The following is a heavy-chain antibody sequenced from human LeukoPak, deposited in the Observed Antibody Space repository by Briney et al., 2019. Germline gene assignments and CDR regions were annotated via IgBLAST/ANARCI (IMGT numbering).Heavy chain of an antibody. D-gene: IGHD6-13*01. CDR1: GFTFSSYG. CDR3: AKDWGSSWSGESIALDF. J-gene: IGHJ4*02. CDR2: ISYDGSNN. V-gene: IGHV3-30*18. Sequence: PGGSLRLSCAASGFTFSSYGMHWVRQAPGKGLEWVTFISYDGSNNKYADSVKGRFTLSRDNSKNTLFLQMSSLRAEDTAVYYCAKDWGSSWSGESIALDFWGQGTLVTVSS.